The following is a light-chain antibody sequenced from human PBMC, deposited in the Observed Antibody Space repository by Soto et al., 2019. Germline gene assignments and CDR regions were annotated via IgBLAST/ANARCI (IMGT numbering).Light chain of an antibody. Sequence: DIKMTQSPSSLSASVGDRVTITCRASQYISNYLNWYQQKSGTAPKLLIHTASTLQSGVPSRFSGRGSGPDYTLTISTVHPYDLAIDFDEQSYCTPPTFCQGPTLEIK. V-gene: IGKV1-39*01. CDR1: QYISNY. CDR2: TAS. J-gene: IGKJ2*01. CDR3: EQSYCTPPT.